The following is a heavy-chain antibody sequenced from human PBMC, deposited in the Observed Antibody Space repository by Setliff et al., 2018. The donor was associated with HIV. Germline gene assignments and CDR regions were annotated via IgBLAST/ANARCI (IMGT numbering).Heavy chain of an antibody. Sequence: PGGSLRLSCAASGFTFSSYSMNWVRQAPGKGLEWVSYISSSSSTIYYADSVKGRFTISRDNAKNSLYLQRNSLRAEDTAVYYCARESGGARGYSYGFVDYWGQGTLVTVSS. J-gene: IGHJ4*02. CDR1: GFTFSSYS. V-gene: IGHV3-48*01. CDR3: ARESGGARGYSYGFVDY. D-gene: IGHD5-18*01. CDR2: ISSSSSTI.